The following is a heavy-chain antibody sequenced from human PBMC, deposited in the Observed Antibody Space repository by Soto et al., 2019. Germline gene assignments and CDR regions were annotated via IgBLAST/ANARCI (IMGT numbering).Heavy chain of an antibody. CDR2: VSLDGSEK. Sequence: EVQLEESGGGLVQPGGSLRLSCAASGFTFSSYWMSWVRQAPGKGSEWVAIVSLDGSEKYYLDSVKGRFTISRDNAENSLFLQMNSLRAEDTAVYYCARDRRSSGPFDYWGQGTLVTVSS. D-gene: IGHD6-19*01. V-gene: IGHV3-7*01. CDR3: ARDRRSSGPFDY. CDR1: GFTFSSYW. J-gene: IGHJ4*02.